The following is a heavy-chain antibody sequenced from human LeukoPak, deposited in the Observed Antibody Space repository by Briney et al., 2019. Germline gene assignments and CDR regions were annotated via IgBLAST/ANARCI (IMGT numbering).Heavy chain of an antibody. CDR1: GGSISSGDYS. Sequence: SETLSLTCAVSGGSISSGDYSWSWIRQPPGQGLEWIGYIYHGGSTYSNPSLRSRVTISVDRSKNQFSLKLSSVTAADTAVYFCAGSGNYYDDSGYYYWFDPWGQGTLITVSS. V-gene: IGHV4-30-2*01. CDR3: AGSGNYYDDSGYYYWFDP. CDR2: IYHGGST. D-gene: IGHD3-22*01. J-gene: IGHJ5*02.